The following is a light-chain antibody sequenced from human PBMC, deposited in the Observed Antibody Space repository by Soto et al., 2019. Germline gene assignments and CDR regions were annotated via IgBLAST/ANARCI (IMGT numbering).Light chain of an antibody. V-gene: IGKV1-39*01. Sequence: DIQMTQSPSSLSASVGDRVTITCRASQSISSYLNWYQQKPGKAPKLLIYAASSLQSGVPSRFSGSGSGTDFTLTSSSLQPEDFATYDCQQSYSTPWTFGQGTKVEIK. CDR3: QQSYSTPWT. CDR1: QSISSY. CDR2: AAS. J-gene: IGKJ1*01.